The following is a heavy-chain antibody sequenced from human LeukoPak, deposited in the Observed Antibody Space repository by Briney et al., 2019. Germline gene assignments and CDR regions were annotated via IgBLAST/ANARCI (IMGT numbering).Heavy chain of an antibody. CDR1: GFTFSSYT. Sequence: AGESLRPSCAASGFTFSSYTMNWVRQAPGKGLEWVSSISSTSNYIYYADSVKGRFTISRDNAKNSLYLQMDSLRAEDTAVYYCVRGPTVIRVDYWGQGTLVTVSS. CDR3: VRGPTVIRVDY. D-gene: IGHD4-17*01. V-gene: IGHV3-21*01. CDR2: ISSTSNYI. J-gene: IGHJ4*02.